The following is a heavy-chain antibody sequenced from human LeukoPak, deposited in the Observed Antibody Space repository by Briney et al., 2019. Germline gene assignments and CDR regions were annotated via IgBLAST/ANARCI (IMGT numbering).Heavy chain of an antibody. CDR2: ISAYNGNT. D-gene: IGHD6-6*01. CDR1: GYTFTSYG. V-gene: IGHV1-18*01. Sequence: ASVKVSCKASGYTFTSYGISWVGQAPGQGLEWMGWISAYNGNTNYAQKLQGRVTMTTATSTSTAYMRLRSQRSDDTAVYYCARDSSIAARPSVYWGQGTLVTVSS. CDR3: ARDSSIAARPSVY. J-gene: IGHJ4*02.